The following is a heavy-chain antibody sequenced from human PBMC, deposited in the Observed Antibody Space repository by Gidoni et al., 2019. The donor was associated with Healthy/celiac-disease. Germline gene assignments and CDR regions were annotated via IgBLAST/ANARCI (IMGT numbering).Heavy chain of an antibody. D-gene: IGHD3-16*01. CDR1: GGSISSSSYY. Sequence: QLQLQESGPGLVKPSETLSLTCTVSGGSISSSSYYWGWIRQPPGKGLEWIGSIYYSGSTYYNPSLKSRVTISVDTSKNQFSLKLSSVTAADTAVYYCASWGYPRLYWYFDLWGRGTLVTVSS. CDR3: ASWGYPRLYWYFDL. CDR2: IYYSGST. V-gene: IGHV4-39*01. J-gene: IGHJ2*01.